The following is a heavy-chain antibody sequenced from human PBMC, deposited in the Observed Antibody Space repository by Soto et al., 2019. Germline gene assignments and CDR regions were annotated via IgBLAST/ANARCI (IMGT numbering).Heavy chain of an antibody. Sequence: GESLKISCKGSGYSFTSYWIGWVRQMPGKGLEWMGIIYPGDSDTRYSPSFQGQVTISADKSISTAYLQWSSLKASDTAMYYCARHAVQLWLRNYYYYGMDVWGQGTTVTVSS. CDR3: ARHAVQLWLRNYYYYGMDV. V-gene: IGHV5-51*01. D-gene: IGHD5-18*01. J-gene: IGHJ6*02. CDR2: IYPGDSDT. CDR1: GYSFTSYW.